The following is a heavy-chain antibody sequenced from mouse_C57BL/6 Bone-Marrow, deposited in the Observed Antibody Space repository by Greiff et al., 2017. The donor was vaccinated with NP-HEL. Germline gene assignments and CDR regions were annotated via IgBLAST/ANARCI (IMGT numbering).Heavy chain of an antibody. CDR3: AGDTNWYFDV. CDR1: GFPITSGYY. CDR2: ITHSGET. V-gene: IGHV12-3*01. J-gene: IGHJ1*03. Sequence: KLVESGPGLVKPSQSLFLTCSITGFPITSGYYWIWIRQSPGKPLEWMGYITHSGETFYNPSLQSPISITRETSKNQFFLQLNSVTTEDTAMYYCAGDTNWYFDVWGTGTTVTVSS.